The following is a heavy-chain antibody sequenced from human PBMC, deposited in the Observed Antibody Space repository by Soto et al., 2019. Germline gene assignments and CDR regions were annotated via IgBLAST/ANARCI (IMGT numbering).Heavy chain of an antibody. D-gene: IGHD2-2*02. CDR2: ISGSGGST. Sequence: EVQLLESGGGLVQPGGSLRLSCAASGFTFSSYAMSWVRQAPGKGLEWVSAISGSGGSTYYADSVKGRFTISRDNSKNTLYLQMNSLRAEDTAVYYCANYGKERAKYGCSSTSCYIGAFDIWGQGTMVTVSS. V-gene: IGHV3-23*01. CDR3: ANYGKERAKYGCSSTSCYIGAFDI. J-gene: IGHJ3*02. CDR1: GFTFSSYA.